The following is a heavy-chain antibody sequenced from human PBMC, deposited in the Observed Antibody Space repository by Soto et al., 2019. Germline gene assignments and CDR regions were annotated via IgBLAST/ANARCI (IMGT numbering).Heavy chain of an antibody. CDR1: GGSVNNSPCF. CDR2: IYYRGTN. V-gene: IGHV4-39*02. Sequence: ETLFFTCTVTGGSVNNSPCFGAWIRQCPGKGLEWIGSIYYRGTNDYKSSLKSRVTMSLDTSKNYLALKLASVTAADTALYYCSRRAPEPFDPWGQG. D-gene: IGHD1-26*01. CDR3: SRRAPEPFDP. J-gene: IGHJ5*02.